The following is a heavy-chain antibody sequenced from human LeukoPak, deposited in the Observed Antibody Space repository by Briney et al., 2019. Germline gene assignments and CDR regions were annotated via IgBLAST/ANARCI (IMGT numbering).Heavy chain of an antibody. CDR2: INHSGDT. CDR1: GGSFSSYY. CDR3: ARVGVLYYYGSGSYPYYFDY. V-gene: IGHV4-34*01. Sequence: ETLSLTCAVYGGSFSSYYWTWIRQPPGKGLEWIGEINHSGDTSYNPSLTSRVTISIDTSKNQCSLKLNSVTAADTAVYYCARVGVLYYYGSGSYPYYFDYWGQGTLVTVSS. D-gene: IGHD3-10*01. J-gene: IGHJ4*02.